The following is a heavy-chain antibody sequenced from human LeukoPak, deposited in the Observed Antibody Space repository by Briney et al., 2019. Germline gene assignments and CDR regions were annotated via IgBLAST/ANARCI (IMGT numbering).Heavy chain of an antibody. Sequence: SDTLSLTCTVSGGSISSYYWSWIRQPPGKGLEWIGYIYYSGSTNYNPSLKSRVTISVDTSKNQFSLKLSSVTAADTAVYYCARLPSLDYDYVWGSGNAFDIWGQGTMVTVSS. CDR1: GGSISSYY. J-gene: IGHJ3*02. CDR2: IYYSGST. CDR3: ARLPSLDYDYVWGSGNAFDI. D-gene: IGHD3-16*01. V-gene: IGHV4-59*08.